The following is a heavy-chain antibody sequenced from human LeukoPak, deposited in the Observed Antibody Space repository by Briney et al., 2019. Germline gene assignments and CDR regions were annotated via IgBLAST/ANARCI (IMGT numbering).Heavy chain of an antibody. Sequence: SVKVSCKASGGTFSSYAISWVRQAPGQGLEWMGRIIPIFGTANYAQKFQGGVTITTDESTSTAYMELSSLRSEDTAVYYCARDEYGSGGKSYWGQGTLVTVSS. V-gene: IGHV1-69*05. CDR2: IIPIFGTA. CDR3: ARDEYGSGGKSY. CDR1: GGTFSSYA. D-gene: IGHD3-10*01. J-gene: IGHJ4*02.